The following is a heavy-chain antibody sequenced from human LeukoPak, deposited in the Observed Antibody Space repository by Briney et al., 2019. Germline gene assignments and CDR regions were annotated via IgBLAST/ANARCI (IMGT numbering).Heavy chain of an antibody. CDR1: GYTFTNYA. V-gene: IGHV7-4-1*02. CDR3: ARGSFGYSYGTPRD. Sequence: ASVKVSCKASGYTFTNYAMNWVRQAPGQGLEWMGWIHPSTGNPTYAQGFTGRFVFSLDTSVSTAYLQISSLKAEDTAVYYCARGSFGYSYGTPRDWGQGTLVTVSS. J-gene: IGHJ4*02. D-gene: IGHD5-18*01. CDR2: IHPSTGNP.